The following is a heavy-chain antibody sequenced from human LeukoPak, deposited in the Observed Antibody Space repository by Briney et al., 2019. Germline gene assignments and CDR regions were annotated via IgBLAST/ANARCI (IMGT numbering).Heavy chain of an antibody. CDR3: ARKTPNVGWFDP. CDR1: GYSISSSNW. V-gene: IGHV4-28*06. Sequence: PSETLSLTCTVSGYSISSSNWWGWIRQPPGKGLEWIGYIYYSGSTNYNPSLKSRVTMSLDTSKNQFSLNLRSVTALDTAVYYCARKTPNVGWFDPWGQGTLVIVSS. J-gene: IGHJ5*02. CDR2: IYYSGST.